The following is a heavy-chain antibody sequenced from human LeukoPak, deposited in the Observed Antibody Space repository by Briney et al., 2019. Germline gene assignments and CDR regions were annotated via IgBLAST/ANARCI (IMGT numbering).Heavy chain of an antibody. D-gene: IGHD1/OR15-1a*01. V-gene: IGHV4-4*07. CDR1: GASINTYY. CDR2: IYADVAT. CDR3: AKVGNNYVFDS. J-gene: IGHJ4*02. Sequence: SETLSLTCTVSGASINTYYWSWIRQPAGKGQEWIGRIYADVATNYNSSLKSRVTMSVDTSKNQFSLKLDSLTAADTAVYYCAKVGNNYVFDSWGQGTLVTVSS.